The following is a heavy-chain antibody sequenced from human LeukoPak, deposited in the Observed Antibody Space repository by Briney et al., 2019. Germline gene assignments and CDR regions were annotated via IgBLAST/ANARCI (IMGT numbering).Heavy chain of an antibody. V-gene: IGHV4-59*01. CDR2: IYYSGST. CDR3: ARYARGPRNFDY. CDR1: GGSISSYY. Sequence: SETLSLTCTVSGGSISSYYWSWIRQPPGKGLEWIGYIYYSGSTNYNPSLKSRVTISVDTSKNQFSLKLSSVTAADTAVYYCARYARGPRNFDYWGQGTLVTVSS. J-gene: IGHJ4*02.